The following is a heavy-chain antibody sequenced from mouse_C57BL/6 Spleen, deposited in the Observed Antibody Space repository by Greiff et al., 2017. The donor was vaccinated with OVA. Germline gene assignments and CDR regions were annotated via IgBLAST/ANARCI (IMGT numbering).Heavy chain of an antibody. V-gene: IGHV5-16*01. D-gene: IGHD2-4*01. CDR1: GFTFSDYY. CDR3: AREGYDYDHYFDY. CDR2: INYDGSST. J-gene: IGHJ2*01. Sequence: EVKLVESEGGLVQPGSSMKLSCTASGFTFSDYYMAWVRQVPEKGLEWVANINYDGSSTYYLDSLKSRFIISRDNAKNILYLQMSSLKSEDTATYYCAREGYDYDHYFDYWGQGTTLTVSS.